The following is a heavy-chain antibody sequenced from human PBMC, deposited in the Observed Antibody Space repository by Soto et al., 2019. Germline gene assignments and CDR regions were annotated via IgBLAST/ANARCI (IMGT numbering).Heavy chain of an antibody. CDR3: VIYESSGHIDY. CDR2: ISGSGGST. Sequence: GGSLRLSCAASGFTFSSYAMSWVRQAPGKGLEWVSAISGSGGSTYYADSVKGRFTISRDNSKNTLYLQMNSLRAEDTAVYYCVIYESSGHIDYWGKGTLVTVSS. V-gene: IGHV3-23*01. D-gene: IGHD3-22*01. J-gene: IGHJ4*02. CDR1: GFTFSSYA.